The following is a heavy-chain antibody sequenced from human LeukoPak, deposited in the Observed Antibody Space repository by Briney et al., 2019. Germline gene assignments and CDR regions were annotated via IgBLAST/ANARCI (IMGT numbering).Heavy chain of an antibody. D-gene: IGHD3-10*01. Sequence: GGSLRLSCAASGFTFSSYWMSWVRQAPGKGLEWVSGINWNGGSTGYADSVKGRFTISRDNAKNSLYLQMNSLRAEDTALYYCARDRGIVAFDIWGQGTMVTVSS. CDR3: ARDRGIVAFDI. CDR1: GFTFSSYW. CDR2: INWNGGST. J-gene: IGHJ3*02. V-gene: IGHV3-20*04.